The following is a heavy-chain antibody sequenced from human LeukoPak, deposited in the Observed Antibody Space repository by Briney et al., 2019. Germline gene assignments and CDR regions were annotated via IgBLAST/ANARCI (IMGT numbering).Heavy chain of an antibody. V-gene: IGHV1-2*02. Sequence: ASVKVSCKASGYTFTGYYMHWVRQAPGQGLEWMGWINPNSGGTNYAQKFQGRVTMTRDTSISTAYMELSRLRSDDTAVYYCARDRGIAVAGTGYNWFDPWGQGTLVTVSS. J-gene: IGHJ5*02. CDR1: GYTFTGYY. CDR3: ARDRGIAVAGTGYNWFDP. D-gene: IGHD6-19*01. CDR2: INPNSGGT.